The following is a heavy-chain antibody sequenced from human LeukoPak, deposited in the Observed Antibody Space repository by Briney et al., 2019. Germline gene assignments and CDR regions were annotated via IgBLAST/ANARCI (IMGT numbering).Heavy chain of an antibody. CDR2: IKQDGSEK. CDR1: GFTFSSYW. V-gene: IGHV3-7*03. CDR3: ARGIVVVPAALFDP. D-gene: IGHD2-2*01. J-gene: IGHJ5*02. Sequence: GGSLRLSCAASGFTFSSYWMSWVRQAPGKGLEWVANIKQDGSEKYYGDSVKGRFTISRDNAKNSLYLQMNSLRAEDTAVYYCARGIVVVPAALFDPWGQGTLVTVSS.